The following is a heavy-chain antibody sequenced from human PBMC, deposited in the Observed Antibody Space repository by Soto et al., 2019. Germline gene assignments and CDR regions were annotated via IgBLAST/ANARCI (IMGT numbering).Heavy chain of an antibody. CDR2: INAGNGNT. CDR3: ARGYSSSWYGY. Sequence: QVQLVQSGAEGKKPGASVQVSCKASGYTFTSYAMHWVRQAPGQRLEWMGWINAGNGNTKYSQKFQGRVTITRDTSASTAYMELSSLRSADTAVYYCARGYSSSWYGYWGQGTLVTVSS. CDR1: GYTFTSYA. D-gene: IGHD6-13*01. V-gene: IGHV1-3*01. J-gene: IGHJ4*02.